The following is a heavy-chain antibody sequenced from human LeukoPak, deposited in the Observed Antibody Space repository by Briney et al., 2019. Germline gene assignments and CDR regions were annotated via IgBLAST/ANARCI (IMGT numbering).Heavy chain of an antibody. CDR3: AREAPKNWERLRGPFDY. D-gene: IGHD1-26*01. CDR2: INSDGSST. V-gene: IGHV3-74*01. CDR1: GFTFSSYW. Sequence: GGSLRLSCAASGFTFSSYWMHWVRQAPGKGLVWVSRINSDGSSTSYAGSVKGRFTISRDNAKNTLYLQMNSLRAEDTAVYYCAREAPKNWERLRGPFDYWGQGTLVTVSS. J-gene: IGHJ4*02.